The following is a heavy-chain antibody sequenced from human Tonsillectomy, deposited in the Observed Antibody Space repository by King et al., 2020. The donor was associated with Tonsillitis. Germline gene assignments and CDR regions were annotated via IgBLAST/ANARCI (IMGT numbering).Heavy chain of an antibody. CDR1: GFTFSNYG. Sequence: VQLVESGGGVVQPGGSLRLSCAASGFTFSNYGMNWVRQAPGKGLEWVAFIRYDGSNEFYADSVKGRFTISRDNFKNTLYLQMNSLRTEDTAVYYCAKVPGSDYDFSYYYGMDVWGQGTTVIVSS. V-gene: IGHV3-30*02. J-gene: IGHJ6*01. CDR3: AKVPGSDYDFSYYYGMDV. D-gene: IGHD3-3*01. CDR2: IRYDGSNE.